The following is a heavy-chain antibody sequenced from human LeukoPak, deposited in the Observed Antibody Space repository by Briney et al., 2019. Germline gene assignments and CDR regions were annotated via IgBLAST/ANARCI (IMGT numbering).Heavy chain of an antibody. J-gene: IGHJ6*02. D-gene: IGHD3-3*01. CDR2: ISAYNGNT. Sequence: ASVKVSCKASGYTFTSYGISWVRQAPGQGLEWMGWISAYNGNTNYAQKLQGRVTMTTDTSTSTAYMELRSLRSDDTAVYCCARDSLRFLEWLSAGYYYYGMDVWGQGTTVTVSS. CDR1: GYTFTSYG. CDR3: ARDSLRFLEWLSAGYYYYGMDV. V-gene: IGHV1-18*01.